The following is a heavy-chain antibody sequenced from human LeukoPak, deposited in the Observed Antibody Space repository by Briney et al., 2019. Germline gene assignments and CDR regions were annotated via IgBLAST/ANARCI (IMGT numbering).Heavy chain of an antibody. V-gene: IGHV3-33*01. CDR1: GFTFSTYG. CDR3: ARDRVVVPAAIHWFDP. D-gene: IGHD2-2*01. CDR2: IWYDGSIK. Sequence: GGSLRLSRAASGFTFSTYGMHWVRQAPGKGLEGVAVIWYDGSIKYYADSVKGRFTISRDNSKNTLYLQMNSLRAEDTAVYYCARDRVVVPAAIHWFDPWGQGTLVTVSS. J-gene: IGHJ5*02.